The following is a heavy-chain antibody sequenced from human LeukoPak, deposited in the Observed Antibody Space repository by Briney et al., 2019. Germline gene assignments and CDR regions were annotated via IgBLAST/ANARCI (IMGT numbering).Heavy chain of an antibody. J-gene: IGHJ3*02. CDR3: AREIYCSASSCTGGVFDI. Sequence: GGSLRLSCAASGFTHRSNYMSWVRQAPGKGLEWVSVIYSGGSTYYADSVKGRFTVSRDNSKNTLYLQMNSLRVEDTAVYYCAREIYCSASSCTGGVFDIWGQGTMVTVSS. CDR1: GFTHRSNY. V-gene: IGHV3-53*01. CDR2: IYSGGST. D-gene: IGHD2-15*01.